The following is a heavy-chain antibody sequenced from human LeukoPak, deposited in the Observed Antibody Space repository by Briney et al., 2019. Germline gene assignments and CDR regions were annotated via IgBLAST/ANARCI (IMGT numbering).Heavy chain of an antibody. CDR1: GGTFSSYA. V-gene: IGHV1-18*01. Sequence: ASVKVSCKASGGTFSSYAISWVRQAPGQGLEWMGWISAYNGNTNYAQKLQGRVTMTTDTSTSTAYMELRSLRSDDTAVYYCARDSNTIFGVVIHYGMDVWGQGTTVTVSS. CDR2: ISAYNGNT. D-gene: IGHD3-3*01. J-gene: IGHJ6*02. CDR3: ARDSNTIFGVVIHYGMDV.